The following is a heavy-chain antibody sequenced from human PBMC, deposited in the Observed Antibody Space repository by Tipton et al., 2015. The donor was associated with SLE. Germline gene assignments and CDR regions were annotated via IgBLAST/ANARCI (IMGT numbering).Heavy chain of an antibody. V-gene: IGHV4-34*01. J-gene: IGHJ6*03. CDR1: GGSISSYY. Sequence: LRLSCTVSGGSISSYYWSWIRQPPGKGLEWIGEINHSGSTNYNPSLKSRVTISVDTSKNQFSLKLSSVTAADTAVYYCARGYGDSHIDYYYYYMDVWGKGTTVTVSS. CDR2: INHSGST. D-gene: IGHD4-17*01. CDR3: ARGYGDSHIDYYYYYMDV.